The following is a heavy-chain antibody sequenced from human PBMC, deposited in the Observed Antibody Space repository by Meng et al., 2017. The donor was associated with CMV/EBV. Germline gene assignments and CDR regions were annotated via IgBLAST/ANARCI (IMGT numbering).Heavy chain of an antibody. Sequence: GGSLRLSCAASGFTFSSYSMNWVRQAPGKGLEWVSYISSSSTIYYADSVKGRFTISRDNAKNSLYLQMNSLRAEDTAVYYCARTPYDFWGQGTLVTVSS. CDR1: GFTFSSYS. CDR2: ISSSSTI. V-gene: IGHV3-48*04. CDR3: ARTPYDF. J-gene: IGHJ4*02. D-gene: IGHD3-3*01.